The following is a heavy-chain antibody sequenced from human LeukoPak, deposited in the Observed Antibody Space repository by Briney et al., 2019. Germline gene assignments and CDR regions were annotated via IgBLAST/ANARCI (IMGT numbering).Heavy chain of an antibody. Sequence: GGSLRLSCAASGFIFHNYAMHWVRQAPGKGLEWVSGISFNSGSIGYADSVKGRFTISRDNAKNSLYLQMNSPRAEDMALYYCAKAGYGGDNFDYWGQGTLVTVSS. CDR2: ISFNSGSI. V-gene: IGHV3-9*03. CDR3: AKAGYGGDNFDY. D-gene: IGHD1-26*01. J-gene: IGHJ4*02. CDR1: GFIFHNYA.